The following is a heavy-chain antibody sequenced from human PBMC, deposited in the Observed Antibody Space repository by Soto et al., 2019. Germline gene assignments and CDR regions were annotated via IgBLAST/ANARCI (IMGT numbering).Heavy chain of an antibody. CDR2: INHSGST. CDR1: GGSFSGYY. Sequence: QVQLQQWGAGLLKPSETLSLTCAVYGGSFSGYYWSWIRQPPGKGLEWIGEINHSGSTNYNPSLKNRVTISVDPSKNQFSLKLSSVTAADTAVYYCARGRRGSSSWYGSRRGYFDYWGQGTLVTVSS. J-gene: IGHJ4*02. D-gene: IGHD6-13*01. V-gene: IGHV4-34*01. CDR3: ARGRRGSSSWYGSRRGYFDY.